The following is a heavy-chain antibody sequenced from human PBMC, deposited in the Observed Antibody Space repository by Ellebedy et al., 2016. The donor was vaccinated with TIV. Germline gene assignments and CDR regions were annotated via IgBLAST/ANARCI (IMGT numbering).Heavy chain of an antibody. Sequence: ASVKVSCKASGYTFTGYYMHWVRQAPGQGLEWMGWINPNSGGTNYAQKFQGRVTMTRDMSTTTVYMELRSLRSDDTAVYYCARDMGSIAARHGMDVWGQGTTVTVSS. J-gene: IGHJ6*02. CDR2: INPNSGGT. CDR1: GYTFTGYY. CDR3: ARDMGSIAARHGMDV. D-gene: IGHD6-6*01. V-gene: IGHV1-2*02.